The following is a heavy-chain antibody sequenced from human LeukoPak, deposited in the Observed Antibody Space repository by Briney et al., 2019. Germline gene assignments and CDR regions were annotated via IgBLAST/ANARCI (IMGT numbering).Heavy chain of an antibody. D-gene: IGHD6-19*01. J-gene: IGHJ4*02. V-gene: IGHV4-61*02. CDR1: GGSISSGSYY. CDR2: IYTSGST. CDR3: ARDRVLFKGIAVAGYFDY. Sequence: SETLSLTCTVSGGSISSGSYYWSWIRQPAGKGLEWIVRIYTSGSTNYNPSLKSRVTISVDTSKNQFSLKLSSVTAADTAVYYCARDRVLFKGIAVAGYFDYWGQGTLVTVSS.